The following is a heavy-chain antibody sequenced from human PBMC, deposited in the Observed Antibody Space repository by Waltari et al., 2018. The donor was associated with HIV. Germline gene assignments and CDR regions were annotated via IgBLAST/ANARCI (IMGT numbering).Heavy chain of an antibody. D-gene: IGHD6-25*01. V-gene: IGHV4-38-2*02. CDR1: GYSIRSGYY. CDR3: AREAAATVDY. J-gene: IGHJ4*02. CDR2: IYHSGST. Sequence: QVQLQESGPGLVKPSETLSLTCTVSGYSIRSGYYWGWIRQPPGKGLEWIGNIYHSGSTYYNPSLKSRVTISVDTSKNQFSLKLSSVTAADTAVYYCAREAAATVDYWGQGTLVTVSS.